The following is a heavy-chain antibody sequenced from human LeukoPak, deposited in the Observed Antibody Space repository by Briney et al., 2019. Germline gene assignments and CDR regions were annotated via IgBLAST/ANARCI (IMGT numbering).Heavy chain of an antibody. J-gene: IGHJ4*02. D-gene: IGHD3-10*01. CDR2: ISAYNGNT. CDR3: ARHPYYYGSGSNFDY. V-gene: IGHV1-18*01. Sequence: ASVKVSCKASGGTFSSYAISWVRKAPGQGLEWMGWISAYNGNTNYAQKLQGRVTMTTDTSTSTAYMELWSLRSDDTAVYYCARHPYYYGSGSNFDYWGQGTLVTVSS. CDR1: GGTFSSYA.